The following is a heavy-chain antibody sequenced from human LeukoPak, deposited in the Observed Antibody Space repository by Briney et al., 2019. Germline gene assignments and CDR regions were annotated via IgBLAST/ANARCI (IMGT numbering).Heavy chain of an antibody. CDR3: ARDRVRIVATIWNWFDP. D-gene: IGHD5-12*01. J-gene: IGHJ5*02. V-gene: IGHV1-2*06. Sequence: ASVKVSCKASGYTFTGYYMHWVRQAPGQGLEWMGRINPNSGGTNYAQQFQGRVTMTRDTSISTAYMELSRLRSDDTAVYYCARDRVRIVATIWNWFDPWGQGTLVTVSS. CDR1: GYTFTGYY. CDR2: INPNSGGT.